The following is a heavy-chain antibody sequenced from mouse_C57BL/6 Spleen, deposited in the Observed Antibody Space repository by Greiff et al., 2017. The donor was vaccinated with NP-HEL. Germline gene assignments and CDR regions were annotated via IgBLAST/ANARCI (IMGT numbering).Heavy chain of an antibody. CDR1: GFTFSDYY. Sequence: EVKLMESEGGLVQPGSSIKLSCTASGFTFSDYYMAWVRQVPEKGLEWVANINYDGSSTYYLDSLKSRFIISRDNAKNILYLQMSSLKSEDTATYYCARKDYGSNSFDYWGQGTTLTVSS. D-gene: IGHD1-1*01. J-gene: IGHJ2*01. V-gene: IGHV5-16*01. CDR2: INYDGSST. CDR3: ARKDYGSNSFDY.